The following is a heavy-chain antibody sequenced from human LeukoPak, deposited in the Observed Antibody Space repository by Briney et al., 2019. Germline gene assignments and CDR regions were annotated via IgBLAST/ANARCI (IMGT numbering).Heavy chain of an antibody. CDR2: ISGSGDDP. D-gene: IGHD3-10*01. CDR1: GFTFSSYV. CDR3: AKKEAMIRGVPYYYDF. V-gene: IGHV3-23*01. J-gene: IGHJ4*02. Sequence: GGSLRLSCSASGFTFSSYVMTWVRQAPGKGLEWVSAISGSGDDPYYAGSVKGRFTISRDNSKNTLYLQMNSLRAEDTAVYYCAKKEAMIRGVPYYYDFWGQGTLVTVSS.